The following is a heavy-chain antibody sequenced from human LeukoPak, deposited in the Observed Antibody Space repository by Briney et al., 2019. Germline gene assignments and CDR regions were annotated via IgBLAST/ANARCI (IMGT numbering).Heavy chain of an antibody. Sequence: PSETLSPTCTVSGGSISSSSYYWGWIRQPPGKGLEWIGSMYYTGSTYYNPSLESRVTISGDTSKNQFSLKLTSVTAADTAVYYCARARGYYYMDVWGKGTTVIISS. CDR1: GGSISSSSYY. J-gene: IGHJ6*03. V-gene: IGHV4-39*07. CDR3: ARARGYYYMDV. D-gene: IGHD3-16*01. CDR2: MYYTGST.